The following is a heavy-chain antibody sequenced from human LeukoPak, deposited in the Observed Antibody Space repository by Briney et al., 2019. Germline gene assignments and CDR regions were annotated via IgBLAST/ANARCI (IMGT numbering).Heavy chain of an antibody. J-gene: IGHJ3*02. D-gene: IGHD1-26*01. CDR3: AKVGGSYALVDAFDI. CDR2: ISWNSGSI. Sequence: GGSLRLSCAASGFTFDDYAMHWVRQAPGKGLEWVSGISWNSGSIGYADSVKGRFTISRDNAKNSLYLQMNSLRAADTALYYCAKVGGSYALVDAFDIWGQGTMVTVSS. CDR1: GFTFDDYA. V-gene: IGHV3-9*01.